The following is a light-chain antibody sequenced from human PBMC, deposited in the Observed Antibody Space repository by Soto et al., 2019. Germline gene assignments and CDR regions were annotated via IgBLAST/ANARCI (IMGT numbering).Light chain of an antibody. V-gene: IGKV3-20*01. Sequence: DTQSVRSNFLAWYQQKPGQAPRLLIYGASNRATGIPDRFSCSGPGTEYTLGLRARQPCGSATHICERYSRDSGAVGRGTRVEIK. CDR2: GAS. CDR1: QSVRSNF. CDR3: ERYSRDSGA. J-gene: IGKJ4*01.